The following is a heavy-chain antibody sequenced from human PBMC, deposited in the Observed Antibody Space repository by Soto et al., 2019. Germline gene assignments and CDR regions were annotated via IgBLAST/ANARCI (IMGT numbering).Heavy chain of an antibody. V-gene: IGHV4-59*01. Sequence: SGTLSLTCTVSGGSISRYYWSWIRQPPGKGLEWIGYIYYSGSTNYNPSLKSRVTISVDTSKNQFSLKLSSVTAADTAVYYCARVLGDYAPPDYAMHVWGPAPTVTLSS. CDR1: GGSISRYY. CDR2: IYYSGST. D-gene: IGHD4-17*01. J-gene: IGHJ6*02. CDR3: ARVLGDYAPPDYAMHV.